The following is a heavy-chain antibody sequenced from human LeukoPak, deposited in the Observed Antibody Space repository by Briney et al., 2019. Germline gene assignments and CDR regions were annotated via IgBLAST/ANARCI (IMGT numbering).Heavy chain of an antibody. CDR1: GGSFSGYY. V-gene: IGHV4-34*01. Sequence: KPSETLSLTCAVYGGSFSGYYWSWIRQPPGKGLEWIGEINHSGSTNYNPPLKSRVTISVDTSKNQFSLKLSSVTAADTAVYYCARASITMVRGVIDYWGQGTLVTVSS. J-gene: IGHJ4*02. D-gene: IGHD3-10*01. CDR2: INHSGST. CDR3: ARASITMVRGVIDY.